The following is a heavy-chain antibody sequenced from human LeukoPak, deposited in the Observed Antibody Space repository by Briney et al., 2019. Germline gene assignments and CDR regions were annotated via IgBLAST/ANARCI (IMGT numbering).Heavy chain of an antibody. CDR2: IRYDGSNK. Sequence: GGSLRLSCAASGFTFSSYGMHWVRQAPGKGLEWVAFIRYDGSNKYYADSVKGRFTISRDNSKNTLYLQMNSLRAEDTAVYYCANLGSTWDGNWGQGTLVTVSS. CDR3: ANLGSTWDGN. V-gene: IGHV3-30*02. D-gene: IGHD6-13*01. J-gene: IGHJ4*02. CDR1: GFTFSSYG.